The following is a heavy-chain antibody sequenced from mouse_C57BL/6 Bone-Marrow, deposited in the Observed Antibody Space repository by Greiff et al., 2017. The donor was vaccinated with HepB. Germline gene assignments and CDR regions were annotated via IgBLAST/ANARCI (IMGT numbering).Heavy chain of an antibody. CDR2: ISNLAYSI. Sequence: EVQLVESGGGLVQPGGSLKLSCAASGFTFSDYGMAWVRQAPRKGPEWVAFISNLAYSIYYADTVTGRFTISRENAKNTLYLEMSSLRSEDTAMYYCARCYYYGSSYAMDYWGQGTSVTVSS. CDR3: ARCYYYGSSYAMDY. CDR1: GFTFSDYG. J-gene: IGHJ4*01. D-gene: IGHD1-1*01. V-gene: IGHV5-15*01.